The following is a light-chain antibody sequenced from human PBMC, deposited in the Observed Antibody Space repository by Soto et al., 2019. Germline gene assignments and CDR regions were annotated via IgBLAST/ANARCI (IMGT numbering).Light chain of an antibody. J-gene: IGLJ1*01. Sequence: QSALTQPPSASGSPGQSVTISCTGTSSDVGGYNYVSWYQQHPGKAPKLMIYEVSKRPSGVPDRFSGSKSGNTASLTVSGLQAEDEGDYYCSSYAGSNNLVFGTGTKVPVL. CDR1: SSDVGGYNY. V-gene: IGLV2-8*01. CDR3: SSYAGSNNLV. CDR2: EVS.